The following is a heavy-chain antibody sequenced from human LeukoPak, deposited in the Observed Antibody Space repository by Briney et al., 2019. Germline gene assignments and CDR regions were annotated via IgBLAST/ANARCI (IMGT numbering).Heavy chain of an antibody. Sequence: GGSLRLSCSASGFTFSSYAMHWVRQAPGKGQEYVSAISSNGGSTYYADSVKGRFTISRDNSKNTLYLQMSSLRAEDTAVYYCVKPDYGDYYFDYWGQGTLVTVSS. J-gene: IGHJ4*02. CDR1: GFTFSSYA. D-gene: IGHD4-17*01. V-gene: IGHV3-64D*06. CDR2: ISSNGGST. CDR3: VKPDYGDYYFDY.